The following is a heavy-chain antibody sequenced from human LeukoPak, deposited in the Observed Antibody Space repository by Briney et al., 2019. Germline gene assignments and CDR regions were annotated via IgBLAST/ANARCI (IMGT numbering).Heavy chain of an antibody. D-gene: IGHD6-13*01. V-gene: IGHV3-33*08. Sequence: PGGSLRLSCAASGFTFDDYGMSWVRQAPGKGLEWVAVIWYDGSNKYYADSVKGRFTISRDNSKNTLYLQMNSLRAEDTAVYYCASSGGYSSSWYYWGQGTLVTVSS. CDR1: GFTFDDYG. J-gene: IGHJ4*02. CDR3: ASSGGYSSSWYY. CDR2: IWYDGSNK.